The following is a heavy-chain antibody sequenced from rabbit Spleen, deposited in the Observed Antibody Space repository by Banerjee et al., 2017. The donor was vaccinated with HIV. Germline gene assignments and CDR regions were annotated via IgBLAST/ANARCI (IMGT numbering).Heavy chain of an antibody. V-gene: IGHV1S40*01. CDR2: IYAASSGDT. CDR3: ARSGYVGWGGDGDLTGNKL. CDR1: GLPFNSGNY. D-gene: IGHD4-1*01. Sequence: QSLEESGGDLVKPGASLTLTCTASGLPFNSGNYMCWVRQAPGKGLEWLGCIYAASSGDTYYANWAKGRFTISKTSSTTVTLQMTSLTATDTATYFCARSGYVGWGGDGDLTGNKLWGQGTLVTVS. J-gene: IGHJ3*01.